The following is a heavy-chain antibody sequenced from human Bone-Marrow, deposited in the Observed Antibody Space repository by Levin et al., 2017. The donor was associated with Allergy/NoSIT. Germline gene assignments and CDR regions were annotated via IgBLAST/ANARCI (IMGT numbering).Heavy chain of an antibody. D-gene: IGHD1-1*01. Sequence: GESLKISCKASGYTFIGASINWLRQAPGQGLEWMGWINTNTGNPTYAQGFTGRFVFSLDTSVSTAYLVIMSLEPEDTAVYYCARDLAYIRFDPWGQGTLVTVSS. CDR1: GYTFIGAS. V-gene: IGHV7-4-1*02. CDR3: ARDLAYIRFDP. J-gene: IGHJ5*02. CDR2: INTNTGNP.